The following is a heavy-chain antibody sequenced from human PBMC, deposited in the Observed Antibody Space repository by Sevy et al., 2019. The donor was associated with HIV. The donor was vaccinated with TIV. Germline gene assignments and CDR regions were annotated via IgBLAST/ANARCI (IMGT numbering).Heavy chain of an antibody. D-gene: IGHD3-22*01. J-gene: IGHJ6*02. CDR1: GYTFTSYD. CDR3: ARYYYDSSGYYDYSGMDV. Sequence: ASVKVSYKASGYTFTSYDINWVRQATGQGLEWMGWMNPNSGNTGYAQKFQGRVTMTRNTSISTAYMELSSLRSEDTAIYYCARYYYDSSGYYDYSGMDVWGQGTTVTVSS. V-gene: IGHV1-8*01. CDR2: MNPNSGNT.